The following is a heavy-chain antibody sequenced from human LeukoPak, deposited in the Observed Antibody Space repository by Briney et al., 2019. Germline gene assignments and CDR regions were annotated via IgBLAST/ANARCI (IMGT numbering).Heavy chain of an antibody. D-gene: IGHD2-21*02. J-gene: IGHJ4*02. Sequence: PGGSLRLSCAASGFTFSSYAMHWVRQAPGKGLEWVAVISYDGSNKYYADSVKGRFTISRDNSKNTLYLQMNSLRVEDTAVYYCARGVVVTLGTYYFDYWGQGTLVTASS. CDR2: ISYDGSNK. V-gene: IGHV3-30*14. CDR3: ARGVVVTLGTYYFDY. CDR1: GFTFSSYA.